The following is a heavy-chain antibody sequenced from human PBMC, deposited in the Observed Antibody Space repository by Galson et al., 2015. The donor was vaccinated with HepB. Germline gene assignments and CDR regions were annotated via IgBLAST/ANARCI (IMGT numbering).Heavy chain of an antibody. Sequence: QSGAEVKKPGESLKISCQVSGYTFPNYWIGWVRQMPGKGLEWMGIIFPSDSDTRYSPSFQGQVTISADNSINTAYLQWTRLKASDTAIYYCARRPRKDAFGIWGQGTMVTVSS. CDR3: ARRPRKDAFGI. J-gene: IGHJ3*02. CDR2: IFPSDSDT. CDR1: GYTFPNYW. V-gene: IGHV5-51*01.